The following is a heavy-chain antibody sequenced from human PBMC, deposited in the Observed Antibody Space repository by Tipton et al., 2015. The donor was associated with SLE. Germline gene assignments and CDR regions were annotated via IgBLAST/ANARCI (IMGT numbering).Heavy chain of an antibody. Sequence: TLSLTCTVSGGSLSNYYWSWIRQPPGKGLEWIGEIDHSGTTNYNPSLKSRVTISVDTSKNQFSLKLSSVTAADTAVYYCARQQRRAFDIWGQGTMVTVSS. CDR2: IDHSGTT. CDR1: GGSLSNYY. J-gene: IGHJ3*02. CDR3: ARQQRRAFDI. D-gene: IGHD5-18*01. V-gene: IGHV4-34*01.